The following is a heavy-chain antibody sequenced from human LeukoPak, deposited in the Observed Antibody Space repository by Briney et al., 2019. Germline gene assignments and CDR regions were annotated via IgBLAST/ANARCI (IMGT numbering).Heavy chain of an antibody. CDR2: ISSSSSYI. CDR3: ARDMDMGDY. J-gene: IGHJ4*02. Sequence: GGSLRLSCAASGFTFSSYSMNWVRQAPGKGLEWVSSISSSSSYIYYAHSVKGRFTISRDNAKNSLYLQMNSLRAEDTAVYYCARDMDMGDYWGQGTLVTVSS. CDR1: GFTFSSYS. D-gene: IGHD2-2*03. V-gene: IGHV3-21*01.